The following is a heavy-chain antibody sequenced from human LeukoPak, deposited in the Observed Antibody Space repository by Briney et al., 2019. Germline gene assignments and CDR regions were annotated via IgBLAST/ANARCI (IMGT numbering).Heavy chain of an antibody. CDR3: ARSNWDRRPDY. CDR1: GGSFSGYY. V-gene: IGHV4-34*01. D-gene: IGHD1-1*01. J-gene: IGHJ4*02. Sequence: SETLSLTCAVYGGSFSGYYWSWIRQPPGKGLEWIGEINHSGSTNYNPSLKSRVTISVDTSKNQFSLKLSSVTAADTAVYYCARSNWDRRPDYWGQGTLVTVSS. CDR2: INHSGST.